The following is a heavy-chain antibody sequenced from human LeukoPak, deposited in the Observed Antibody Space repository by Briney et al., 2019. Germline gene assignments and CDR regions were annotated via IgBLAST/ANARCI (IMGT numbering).Heavy chain of an antibody. CDR1: GGSISSGSYY. J-gene: IGHJ6*03. D-gene: IGHD6-19*01. CDR2: IYTSGNT. CDR3: ARLWYSSGWSGKYYYYYYMDV. V-gene: IGHV4-61*02. Sequence: TSQTLSLTCTVSGGSISSGSYYWSWIRQPAGKGLEWIGRIYTSGNTNYNPSLKSRVTISVDTSKNQFSLKLSSVTAADTAVYYCARLWYSSGWSGKYYYYYYMDVWGKGTTVTISS.